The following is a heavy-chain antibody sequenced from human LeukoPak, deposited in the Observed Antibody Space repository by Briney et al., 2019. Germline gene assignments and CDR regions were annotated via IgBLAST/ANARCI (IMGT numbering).Heavy chain of an antibody. V-gene: IGHV4-34*01. Sequence: SETLSLTCAVYGGSFSGYYWSWIRQPPGKGLEWIGEINHSGSTNYNPSLKSRVTISVDTSKNQFSLKLSSVTAADTAVYYCARAPPGDFWSGYYETLYYFDYRGQGTLVTVSS. J-gene: IGHJ4*02. CDR2: INHSGST. CDR3: ARAPPGDFWSGYYETLYYFDY. CDR1: GGSFSGYY. D-gene: IGHD3-3*01.